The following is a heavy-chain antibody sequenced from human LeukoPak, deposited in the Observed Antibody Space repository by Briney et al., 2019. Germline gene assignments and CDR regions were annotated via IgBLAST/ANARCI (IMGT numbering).Heavy chain of an antibody. D-gene: IGHD3-10*01. Sequence: ASVKVSCKASGYTFTSYYMHWVRQAPGKGLEWMGGFDPEDGETIYAQKFQGRVTMTEDTSTDTAYMELSSLRSEDTAVYYCATDRYYYGSGSYYLVYWGQGTLVTVSS. CDR1: GYTFTSYY. CDR2: FDPEDGET. CDR3: ATDRYYYGSGSYYLVY. J-gene: IGHJ4*02. V-gene: IGHV1-24*01.